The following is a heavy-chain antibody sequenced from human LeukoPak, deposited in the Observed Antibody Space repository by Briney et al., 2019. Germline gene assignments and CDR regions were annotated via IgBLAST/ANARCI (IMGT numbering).Heavy chain of an antibody. D-gene: IGHD1-14*01. Sequence: GGSLRLSCAASGFTFTSFGLHWVRQAPGKGLDWVAFIRYDRSKKYYADSVKGRFTISRDNSKKTLYLQMNSLSADGTAGYYCAKAVGVSTGPDDAFDIWGQGKMVTVSS. CDR3: AKAVGVSTGPDDAFDI. CDR2: IRYDRSKK. V-gene: IGHV3-30*02. J-gene: IGHJ3*02. CDR1: GFTFTSFG.